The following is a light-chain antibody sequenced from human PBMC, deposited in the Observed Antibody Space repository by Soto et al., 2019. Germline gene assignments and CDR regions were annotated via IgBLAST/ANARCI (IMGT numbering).Light chain of an antibody. CDR2: DAS. CDR1: QSVNND. Sequence: EIVWTQSPPTLSLSPGERATLSCRASQSVNNDLAWYQQRPGQAPRLLIYDASNRATGIPARFSGSGSGTDFTLTISSLEPEDFAVYYCQHRNNRPFSFGPGTKVDIK. CDR3: QHRNNRPFS. V-gene: IGKV3-11*01. J-gene: IGKJ3*01.